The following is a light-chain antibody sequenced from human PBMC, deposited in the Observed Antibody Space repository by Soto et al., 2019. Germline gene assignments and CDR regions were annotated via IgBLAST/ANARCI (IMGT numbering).Light chain of an antibody. V-gene: IGLV1-51*01. CDR2: DDN. J-gene: IGLJ1*01. CDR3: GSWDSSLSAYV. CDR1: SSNIGGNS. Sequence: VLTPPPSVSAAPGQKVTISCSGSSSNIGGNSVSWYQQLPGTAPKLLIYDDNKRPSGIPDRFSGSKSGTSATLGITGFQTGDEADYYCGSWDSSLSAYVFGTGTKVTVL.